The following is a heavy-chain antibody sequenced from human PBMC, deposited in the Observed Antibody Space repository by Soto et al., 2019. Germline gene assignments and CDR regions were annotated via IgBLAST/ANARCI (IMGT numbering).Heavy chain of an antibody. V-gene: IGHV1-3*01. J-gene: IGHJ4*02. D-gene: IGHD5-12*01. CDR2: INAGNGNT. CDR1: GYTFTRYA. CDR3: ARDCFPPLTSGCLRSFDY. Sequence: SVKVSCKASGYTFTRYAIHWVRQAPGQRLEWMGWINAGNGNTKYSQKFQGRVTITRDTSASTAYMELSSLRSEDTAVYYCARDCFPPLTSGCLRSFDYWSQGTRVTFSS.